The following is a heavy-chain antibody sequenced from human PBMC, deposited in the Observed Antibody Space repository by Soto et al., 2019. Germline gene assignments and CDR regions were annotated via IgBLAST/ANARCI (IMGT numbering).Heavy chain of an antibody. J-gene: IGHJ3*02. CDR3: ARDYGDYAFDAFDI. CDR2: IYYSGST. Sequence: QVQLQESGPGLVKPSETLSLTCTVSGGSISSYYWSWIRQPPGKGLEWIGYIYYSGSTNYNPSLKSRVTISVDTSKNQFSLKLSSVTAADTAVYYCARDYGDYAFDAFDIWGQWTMVTVSS. D-gene: IGHD4-17*01. V-gene: IGHV4-59*01. CDR1: GGSISSYY.